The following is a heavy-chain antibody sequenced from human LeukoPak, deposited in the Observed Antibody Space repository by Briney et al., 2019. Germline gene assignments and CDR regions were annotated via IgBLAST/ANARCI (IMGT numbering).Heavy chain of an antibody. J-gene: IGHJ4*01. CDR2: INSDGSST. Sequence: PGGSLRLSCAASGFTFSRYSMNWVRQAPGKGLVWVSRINSDGSSTNYADSVKGRFTISRDNAKNTLYLQMNSLRAEDTAMYYCARAVYYSNYLGYWGQGTLVTVSS. D-gene: IGHD3-10*01. CDR1: GFTFSRYS. V-gene: IGHV3-74*01. CDR3: ARAVYYSNYLGY.